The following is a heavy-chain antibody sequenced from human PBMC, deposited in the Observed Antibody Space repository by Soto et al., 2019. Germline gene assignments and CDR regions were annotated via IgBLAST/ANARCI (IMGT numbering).Heavy chain of an antibody. J-gene: IGHJ4*02. D-gene: IGHD3-10*01. V-gene: IGHV1-18*01. CDR2: ISAYNGNT. CDR1: GYTFTSYG. Sequence: ASVKVSCKASGYTFTSYGISWVRQAPGQGLEWMGWISAYNGNTNYAQKLQGRVTMTTDTSTSTAYMELRSLRSDDTAVYYCARDKEYYGSGSYSIGPPRPFHYWGQGTLVSVSS. CDR3: ARDKEYYGSGSYSIGPPRPFHY.